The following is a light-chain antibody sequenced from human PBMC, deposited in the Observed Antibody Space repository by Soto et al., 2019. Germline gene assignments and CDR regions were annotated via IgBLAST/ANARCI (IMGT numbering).Light chain of an antibody. CDR1: QSVSSY. CDR3: QQRSNCPSIT. V-gene: IGKV3-11*01. Sequence: EIVLTQSPATLSLSPGERATLSCRASQSVSSYLAWYQQKPGQAPRLLISDVSNRATGIPARFSGSGSGTDFSLTISRLESEDFAVYYCQQRSNCPSITFGQGTRLEIK. J-gene: IGKJ5*01. CDR2: DVS.